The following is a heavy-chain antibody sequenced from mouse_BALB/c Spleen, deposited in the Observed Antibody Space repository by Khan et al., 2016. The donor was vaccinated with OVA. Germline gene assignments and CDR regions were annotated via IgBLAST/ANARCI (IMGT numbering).Heavy chain of an antibody. V-gene: IGHV3-2*02. Sequence: EGQLQESGPGLVKPSQSLSLTCTVTGYSITSGYGWNWIRQFPGNKLEWMGYISYSGSTNYNPSLKSRISITRNKSNNQFFLPLHSVITEDTATCYGDRTARIEYWGQGTTLTGSA. J-gene: IGHJ2*01. CDR2: ISYSGST. CDR1: GYSITSGYG. CDR3: DRTARIEY. D-gene: IGHD1-2*01.